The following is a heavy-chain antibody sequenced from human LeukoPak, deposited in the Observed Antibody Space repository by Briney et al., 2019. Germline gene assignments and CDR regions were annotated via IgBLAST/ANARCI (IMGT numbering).Heavy chain of an antibody. CDR1: GFTFSSYW. J-gene: IGHJ4*02. V-gene: IGHV3-74*01. CDR3: ARAGTRMVYADY. D-gene: IGHD2-8*01. Sequence: GGSLRLSCAASGFTFSSYWMHWVRQAPGKGLVWVSRINSDGSSTSYADSVRDRFTISRDNAKNTLYLQMNSLRAEDTAVYYCARAGTRMVYADYWGQGTLVTVSS. CDR2: INSDGSST.